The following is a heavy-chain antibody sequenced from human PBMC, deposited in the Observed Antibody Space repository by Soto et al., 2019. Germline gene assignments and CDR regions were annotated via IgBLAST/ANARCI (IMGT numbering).Heavy chain of an antibody. CDR1: GGSISSYY. V-gene: IGHV4-59*01. CDR3: ARGGWLQIVYYYYGMDV. CDR2: IYYSGST. Sequence: SETLSLTCTVSGGSISSYYWSRIRQPPGKGLEWIGYIYYSGSTNYNPSLKSRVTISVDTSKNQFSLKLSSVTAADTAVYYCARGGWLQIVYYYYGMDVWGQGTTVTVSS. J-gene: IGHJ6*02. D-gene: IGHD5-12*01.